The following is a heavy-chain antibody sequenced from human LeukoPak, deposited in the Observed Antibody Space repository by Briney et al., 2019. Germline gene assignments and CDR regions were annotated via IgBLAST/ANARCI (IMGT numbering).Heavy chain of an antibody. J-gene: IGHJ6*01. D-gene: IGHD2-21*01. V-gene: IGHV4-61*05. CDR3: ATTEKNRYYINL. Sequence: SETLSLTCTASGGSISSSSYYWGWIRQPPGKGLEWIGYIYYSGSTNYNPSLKSRVTISVDTSKNQFSLKLSSVTAADTAVYFCATTEKNRYYINLWGPGTTVIVSS. CDR2: IYYSGST. CDR1: GGSISSSSYY.